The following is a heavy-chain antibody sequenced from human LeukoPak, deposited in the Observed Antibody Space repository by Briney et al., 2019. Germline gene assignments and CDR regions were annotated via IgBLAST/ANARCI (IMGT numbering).Heavy chain of an antibody. J-gene: IGHJ6*02. V-gene: IGHV3-33*08. D-gene: IGHD3-10*01. CDR3: ARGKWFGEINYYYYGMDV. CDR2: IWYDGSNK. Sequence: PGGSLRLSCAASGFTFDDYAMHWVRQAPGKGLEWVAVIWYDGSNKYYADSVKGRFTISRDNSKNTLYLQMNSLRAEDTAVYYCARGKWFGEINYYYYGMDVWGQGTTVTVSS. CDR1: GFTFDDYA.